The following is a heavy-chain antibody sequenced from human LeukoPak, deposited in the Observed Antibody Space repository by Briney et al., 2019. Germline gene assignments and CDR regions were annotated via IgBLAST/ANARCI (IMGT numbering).Heavy chain of an antibody. J-gene: IGHJ6*03. CDR1: GFTFSSYA. CDR3: ARGLYYMDV. CDR2: ISGSGDNT. D-gene: IGHD2-21*01. Sequence: GGSLRLSCAASGFTFSSYAMSWVRQAPGKGLEWVSTISGSGDNTYYADSVKGRFTISRDKSKNTLYLQMNSLRAEDTAVYYCARGLYYMDVWGKGTTVTISS. V-gene: IGHV3-23*01.